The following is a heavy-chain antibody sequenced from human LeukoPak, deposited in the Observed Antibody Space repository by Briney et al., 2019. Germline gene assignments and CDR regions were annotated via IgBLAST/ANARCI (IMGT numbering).Heavy chain of an antibody. CDR1: GGSFSGYY. D-gene: IGHD3-22*01. Sequence: SETLSLTCAVYGGSFSGYYWSWIRQPPGKGLEWIGEINHSGSTNYNPSLMSRVTISVDTSKNQFSLKLSSVTAADTAVYYCARWTTYYYDSSGYYPFDYWGQGTLVTVSS. CDR3: ARWTTYYYDSSGYYPFDY. J-gene: IGHJ4*02. V-gene: IGHV4-34*01. CDR2: INHSGST.